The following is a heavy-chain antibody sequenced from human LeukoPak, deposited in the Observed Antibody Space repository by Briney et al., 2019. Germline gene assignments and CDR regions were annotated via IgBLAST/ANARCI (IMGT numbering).Heavy chain of an antibody. D-gene: IGHD2-2*01. CDR3: ARAKRCSSTSCYAGYYYYYYYMDV. J-gene: IGHJ6*03. CDR2: INPNSGGT. V-gene: IGHV1-2*02. CDR1: GGTFSSYA. Sequence: ASVKVSCKASGGTFSSYAISWVRQAPGQGLEWMGWINPNSGGTNYAQKFQGRVTMTRDTSISTAYMELSRLRSDDTAVYYCARAKRCSSTSCYAGYYYYYYYMDVWGKGTTVTISS.